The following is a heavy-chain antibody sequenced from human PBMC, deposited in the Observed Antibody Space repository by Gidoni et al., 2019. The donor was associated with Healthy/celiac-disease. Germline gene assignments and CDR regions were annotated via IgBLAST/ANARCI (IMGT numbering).Heavy chain of an antibody. J-gene: IGHJ4*02. CDR3: AKDIVSSGWSEFDY. V-gene: IGHV3-23*01. D-gene: IGHD6-19*01. CDR2: SSGSGSST. CDR1: GFTFSSYA. Sequence: EVQLLESGGGLVQPGGSLRLSCAASGFTFSSYAMSWVRQAPGKGLEWVSASSGSGSSTYYADSVKGRFTISRDNSKNTLYLQMNSLRAEDTAVYYCAKDIVSSGWSEFDYWGQGTLVTVSS.